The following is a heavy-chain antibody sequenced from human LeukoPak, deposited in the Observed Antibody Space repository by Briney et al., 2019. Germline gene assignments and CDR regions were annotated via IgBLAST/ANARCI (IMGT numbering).Heavy chain of an antibody. CDR1: GFTFSSYA. D-gene: IGHD2-2*01. Sequence: GGSLRLSCAASGFTFSSYAMRWVRQAPGKGLEGGSAISVSGGSTYYADSLKRRFTISRDNSKHTLYLQMNTLRAEDTAVYYCAKDPAFVVVVPAPFDYWGQGTLVTVSS. J-gene: IGHJ4*02. V-gene: IGHV3-23*01. CDR2: ISVSGGST. CDR3: AKDPAFVVVVPAPFDY.